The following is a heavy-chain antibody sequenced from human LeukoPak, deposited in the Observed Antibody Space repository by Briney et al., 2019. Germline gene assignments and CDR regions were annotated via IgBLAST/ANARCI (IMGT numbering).Heavy chain of an antibody. D-gene: IGHD3/OR15-3a*01. CDR1: GFTFSSYA. CDR2: ISFDGSNK. V-gene: IGHV3-30*14. Sequence: PGRSLRLSCAASGFTFSSYAMHWVRQIPGKRPEWVAVISFDGSNKKSADSVKGRFTISRDNSKNTVYLQMNSLRAEDTALYYCATIGTGDYREDSWGQGTLVTVSS. CDR3: ATIGTGDYREDS. J-gene: IGHJ5*01.